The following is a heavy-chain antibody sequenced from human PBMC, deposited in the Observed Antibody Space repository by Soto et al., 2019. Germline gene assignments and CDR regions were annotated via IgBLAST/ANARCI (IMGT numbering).Heavy chain of an antibody. V-gene: IGHV1-18*04. D-gene: IGHD3-3*01. CDR2: INAYNGNT. Sequence: ASVKVSCKASGYTFTSNSIGWVRQAPGQGLEWMGWINAYNGNTNYAQKLQGRVTMTTDTSTSTAYMELRSLRSDDTAVYYCAREEVTIFGVVIHWGQGTLVTVSS. J-gene: IGHJ4*02. CDR3: AREEVTIFGVVIH. CDR1: GYTFTSNS.